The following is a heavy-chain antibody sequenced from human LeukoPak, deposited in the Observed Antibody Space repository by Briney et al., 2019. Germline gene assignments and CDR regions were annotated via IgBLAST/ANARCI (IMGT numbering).Heavy chain of an antibody. D-gene: IGHD1-26*01. V-gene: IGHV3-30-3*01. CDR1: GFTFSSYA. CDR2: ISYDGSNK. CDR3: ARAKGWELLDY. J-gene: IGHJ4*02. Sequence: PGRSLRLPCAASGFTFSSYAMHWVRQAPGKGLEWVAVISYDGSNKYYADSVKGRFTISRDNSKNTLYLQMNSLRAEDTAVYYCARAKGWELLDYWGQGTLVTVSS.